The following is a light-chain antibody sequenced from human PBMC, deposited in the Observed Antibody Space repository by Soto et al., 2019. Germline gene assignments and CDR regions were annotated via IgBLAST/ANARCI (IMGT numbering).Light chain of an antibody. CDR3: QHRSNWPLT. CDR1: QSVSSF. V-gene: IGKV3-11*01. J-gene: IGKJ4*01. Sequence: EIVLTQSPATLSLSPGERATLSCRASQSVSSFLAWYQQKPGQSPRLLIFDASNRATGIPARFSGSGSGTDFTLTISSLEPEDFAVYYCQHRSNWPLTFGGGTKVEIK. CDR2: DAS.